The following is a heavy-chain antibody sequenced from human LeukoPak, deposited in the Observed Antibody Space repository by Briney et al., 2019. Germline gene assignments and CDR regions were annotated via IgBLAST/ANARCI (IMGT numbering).Heavy chain of an antibody. V-gene: IGHV4-59*08. CDR3: ARGARAGYNLEPFDY. D-gene: IGHD5-24*01. J-gene: IGHJ4*02. CDR1: GGSMSSYY. CDR2: IYYSGST. Sequence: SETLSLTCTVSGGSMSSYYWGWIRQPPGKGLGWIGYIYYSGSTKYNPSLKSRVTISVDTSKNQFSLKLSSVTAADTAVYYCARGARAGYNLEPFDYWGQGTLVTVSS.